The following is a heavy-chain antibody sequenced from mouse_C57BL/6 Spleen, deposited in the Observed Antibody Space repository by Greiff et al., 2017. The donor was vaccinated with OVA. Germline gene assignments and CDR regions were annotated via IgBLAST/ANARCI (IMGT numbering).Heavy chain of an antibody. D-gene: IGHD1-1*01. CDR3: AGITTVVAPYAMDY. CDR2: IFPGSGST. J-gene: IGHJ4*01. Sequence: QVQLQQSGPELVKPGASVKISCKASGYTFTDYYINWVKQRPGQGLEWIGWIFPGSGSTYYNEKFKGKATLTVDKSSSTAYMLLSSLTSEDSAVYFCAGITTVVAPYAMDYWGQGTSVTVSS. CDR1: GYTFTDYY. V-gene: IGHV1-75*01.